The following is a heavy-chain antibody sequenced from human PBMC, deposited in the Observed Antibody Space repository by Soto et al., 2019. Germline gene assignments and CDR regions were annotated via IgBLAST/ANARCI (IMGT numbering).Heavy chain of an antibody. J-gene: IGHJ4*02. CDR3: ARAHYDILTGYYTAYYFDY. Sequence: SETLSLSCTVSGGSISTYYWSWIRQPPGKGLEWIGYIYYSGSTNYNPSLKSRVTISLDTSKSQFSLKLSSVTAADTAVYYCARAHYDILTGYYTAYYFDYWGQGTLVTVSS. CDR1: GGSISTYY. D-gene: IGHD3-9*01. V-gene: IGHV4-59*01. CDR2: IYYSGST.